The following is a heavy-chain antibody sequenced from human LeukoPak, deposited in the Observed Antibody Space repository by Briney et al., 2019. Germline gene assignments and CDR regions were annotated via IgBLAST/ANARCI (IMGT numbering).Heavy chain of an antibody. Sequence: SETLSLTCSVSGASISSWYWSWIRQPAGKGLEWIGHISTSGSTRYNPSLKSRVTMSLDTSKNQFSLKLSSVTAADTAVYYCARDLRGVARAYNWFDPWGQGTLVTVSS. CDR3: ARDLRGVARAYNWFDP. CDR2: ISTSGST. V-gene: IGHV4-4*07. CDR1: GASISSWY. J-gene: IGHJ5*02. D-gene: IGHD1-26*01.